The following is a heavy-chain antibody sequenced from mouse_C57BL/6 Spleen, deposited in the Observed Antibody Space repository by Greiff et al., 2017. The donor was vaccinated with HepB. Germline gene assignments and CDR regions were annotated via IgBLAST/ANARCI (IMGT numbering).Heavy chain of an antibody. CDR3: ARGAYYGNYRYFDV. J-gene: IGHJ1*03. V-gene: IGHV5-17*01. CDR1: GFTFSDYG. D-gene: IGHD2-1*01. CDR2: ISSGSSTI. Sequence: DVKLVESGGGLVKPGGSLKLSCAASGFTFSDYGMHWVRQAPEKGLEWVAYISSGSSTIYYADTVKGRFTISRDNAKNTLFLQMTSLRSEDTAMYYWARGAYYGNYRYFDVWGTGTTVTVSS.